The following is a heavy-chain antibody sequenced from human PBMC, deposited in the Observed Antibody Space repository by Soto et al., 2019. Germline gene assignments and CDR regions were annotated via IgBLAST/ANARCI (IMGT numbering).Heavy chain of an antibody. V-gene: IGHV3-74*01. Sequence: EVQLVESGGALVPSGGSLRLSCAASGFTFSSYWMHWVRQGPGKGLVWVSRIHSDGSSTSYADSVKGRFTISRDNAENTLYLQMTSLRAEDTAIYYCVRGGSTFGPGWGQGTLVTVSS. J-gene: IGHJ4*02. D-gene: IGHD3-3*01. CDR3: VRGGSTFGPG. CDR1: GFTFSSYW. CDR2: IHSDGSST.